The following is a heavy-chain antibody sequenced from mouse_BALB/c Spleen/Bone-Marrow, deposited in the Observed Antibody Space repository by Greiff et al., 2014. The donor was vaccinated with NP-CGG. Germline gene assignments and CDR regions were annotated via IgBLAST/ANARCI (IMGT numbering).Heavy chain of an antibody. CDR2: IWAGGST. CDR3: AREGDYYGSSDY. J-gene: IGHJ2*01. V-gene: IGHV2-9*02. CDR1: GSSLTSYG. D-gene: IGHD1-1*01. Sequence: QVQLQQSGPGLVAPSQSLSITCTVSGSSLTSYGVHWVRQPPGKGLEWLGVIWAGGSTNYNSALMSGLSISKDNSKSQVFLKMNSLQTDDTAMYYCAREGDYYGSSDYWGQGTTLTVSS.